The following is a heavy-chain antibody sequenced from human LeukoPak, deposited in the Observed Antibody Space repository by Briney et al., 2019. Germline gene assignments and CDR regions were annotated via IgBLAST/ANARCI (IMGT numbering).Heavy chain of an antibody. CDR3: AKDRRYFSGGSCYRWFDP. J-gene: IGHJ5*02. CDR1: GFTFSSYA. D-gene: IGHD2-15*01. V-gene: IGHV3-23*01. Sequence: GGSLRLSCAASGFTFSSYAMIWVRQAPGKGLEWVSAISGSGGSTYYADSVKGRFTISRDNSKNTLYLQMNSLRAEDTAVYYCAKDRRYFSGGSCYRWFDPWDQGPLVTVSS. CDR2: ISGSGGST.